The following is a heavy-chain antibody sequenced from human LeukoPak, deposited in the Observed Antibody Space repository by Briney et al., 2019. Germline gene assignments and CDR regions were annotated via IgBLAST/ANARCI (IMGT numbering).Heavy chain of an antibody. D-gene: IGHD6-19*01. J-gene: IGHJ4*02. CDR3: ARDEGNTGWYTFDY. CDR1: GDSASSNNGA. CDR2: IYYRSRWYN. V-gene: IGHV6-1*01. Sequence: SQTLSLTCDISGDSASSNNGAWNWIRQSPSRGLEWLGRIYYRSRWYNDYAASVEGRLTINPDTSKNQFSLQLKYVTPEDTAVYYCARDEGNTGWYTFDYWGQGTLVSVSS.